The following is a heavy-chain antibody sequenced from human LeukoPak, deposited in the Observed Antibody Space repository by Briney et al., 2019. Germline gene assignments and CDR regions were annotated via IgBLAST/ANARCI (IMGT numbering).Heavy chain of an antibody. Sequence: GGSLRLSCAASGFTFSSYAMSWVRQAPGKGLEYVSSISGSGGSTYYADSVKGRFTISRDNSKNTLYLQMNSLRAEDTAVYYCAKDRLSSRGYYFDYWGQGTLVTVSS. V-gene: IGHV3-23*01. CDR2: ISGSGGST. J-gene: IGHJ4*02. D-gene: IGHD6-13*01. CDR1: GFTFSSYA. CDR3: AKDRLSSRGYYFDY.